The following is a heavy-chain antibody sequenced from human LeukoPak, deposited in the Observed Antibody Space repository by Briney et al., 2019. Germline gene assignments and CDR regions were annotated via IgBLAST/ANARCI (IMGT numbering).Heavy chain of an antibody. J-gene: IGHJ4*02. CDR1: GGSITGYY. Sequence: SETLSLTCIVSGGSITGYYWSWIRQPPGKGLEWIGYIYYSGSTTYNPSLKSRVTISVDTSKNQFSLKLTSVTAADTAVYYCARETEMAPDYWGQGTLVTVSS. CDR3: ARETEMAPDY. V-gene: IGHV4-59*01. CDR2: IYYSGST. D-gene: IGHD5-24*01.